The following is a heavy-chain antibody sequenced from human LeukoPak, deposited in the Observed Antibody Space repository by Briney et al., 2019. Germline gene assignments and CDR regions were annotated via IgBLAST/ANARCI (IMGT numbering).Heavy chain of an antibody. CDR3: ARDYYDPP. D-gene: IGHD3-22*01. V-gene: IGHV1-18*04. CDR1: GYTFTSYG. CDR2: VSGYNGDT. Sequence: ASVKVSCKASGYTFTSYGISWVRQAPGQGPEWVGWVSGYNGDTKYAQKLQGRVTMTTDTSTSTAYMELRSLRSDDTAVYYCARDYYDPPWGQGTLVTVSS. J-gene: IGHJ5*02.